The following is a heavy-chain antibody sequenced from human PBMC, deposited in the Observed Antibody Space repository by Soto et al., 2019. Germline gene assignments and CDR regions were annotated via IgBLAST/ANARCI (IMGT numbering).Heavy chain of an antibody. CDR2: INPNSGGT. J-gene: IGHJ4*02. D-gene: IGHD6-19*01. V-gene: IGHV1-2*02. Sequence: ASVKVSCKASGYTFTDYYMHWVRQAPGQGLEWMGWINPNSGGTNYAQKFQGRVTMTRDTSISTAYMELSRLRSDDTAVYYCARGGALDGTSPPFNHWGQGTLVTVSS. CDR1: GYTFTDYY. CDR3: ARGGALDGTSPPFNH.